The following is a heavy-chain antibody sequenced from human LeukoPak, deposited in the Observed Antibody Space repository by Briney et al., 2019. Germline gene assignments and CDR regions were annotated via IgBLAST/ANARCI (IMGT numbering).Heavy chain of an antibody. Sequence: ASVKVSCKVSGYTLTELSMHWVRQAPGKGLEWMGGFDPEDGETIYAQKFQGRVTMTEDTSTDTAYMELSRLRSEDTAVYYCATVSGIAAGGGWFDPWGQGTLVTVSS. CDR3: ATVSGIAAGGGWFDP. CDR2: FDPEDGET. J-gene: IGHJ5*02. V-gene: IGHV1-24*01. D-gene: IGHD6-13*01. CDR1: GYTLTELS.